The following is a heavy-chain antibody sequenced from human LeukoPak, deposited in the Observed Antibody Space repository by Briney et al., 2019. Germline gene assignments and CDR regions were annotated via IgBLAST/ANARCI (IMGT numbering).Heavy chain of an antibody. CDR2: IIPILGIA. D-gene: IGHD2-21*02. CDR1: GGTFSSYA. V-gene: IGHV1-69*04. CDR3: ARDSIVVVTALDY. Sequence: SVKVSCKASGGTFSSYAISWVRQAAGQGLEWMGRIIPILGIANYAQKFQGRVTITADKSTSTAYMELSSLRSEDTAVYYCARDSIVVVTALDYWGQGTLVTVSS. J-gene: IGHJ4*02.